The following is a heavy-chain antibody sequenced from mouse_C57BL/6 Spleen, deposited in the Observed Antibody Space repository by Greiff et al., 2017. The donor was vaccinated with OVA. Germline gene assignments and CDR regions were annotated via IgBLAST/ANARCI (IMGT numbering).Heavy chain of an antibody. CDR3: ARDHYGSSSWFAY. Sequence: ESGPGLVKPSQSLSLTCSVTGYSITSGYYWNWIRQFPGNKLEWMGYISYDGSNNYNPSLKNRISITRDTSKNQFFLKLNSVTTEDTATYYCARDHYGSSSWFAYWGQGTLVTVSA. V-gene: IGHV3-6*01. D-gene: IGHD1-1*01. J-gene: IGHJ3*01. CDR1: GYSITSGYY. CDR2: ISYDGSN.